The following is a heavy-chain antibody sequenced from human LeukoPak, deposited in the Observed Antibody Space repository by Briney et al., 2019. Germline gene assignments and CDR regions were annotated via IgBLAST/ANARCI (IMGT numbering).Heavy chain of an antibody. D-gene: IGHD6-19*01. CDR1: GYTFTGYY. V-gene: IGHV1-2*04. Sequence: ASVKVSCKASGYTFTGYYMHWVRQAPGQGLEWMGWINPNSGGTNYAQKFQGWVTMTRDTSISTAYMELSRLRSEDTAVYYCAIKDSSGWYEEAWGQGTLVTVSS. J-gene: IGHJ5*02. CDR3: AIKDSSGWYEEA. CDR2: INPNSGGT.